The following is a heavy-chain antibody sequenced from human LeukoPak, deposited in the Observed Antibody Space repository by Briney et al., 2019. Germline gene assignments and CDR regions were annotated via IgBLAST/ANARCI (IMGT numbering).Heavy chain of an antibody. J-gene: IGHJ4*02. CDR2: IHYSGKT. CDR1: GGSISSGAYY. D-gene: IGHD2-2*01. Sequence: SETLSLACTVSGGSISSGAYYWGWIRQPPGKGLEWIGTIHYSGKTYYNPSLKSRITISIDTSKKQFALKLSSVTAADTAVYYCARESIVVVPAAKVRGYFDYWGQGTLVTVSS. CDR3: ARESIVVVPAAKVRGYFDY. V-gene: IGHV4-39*06.